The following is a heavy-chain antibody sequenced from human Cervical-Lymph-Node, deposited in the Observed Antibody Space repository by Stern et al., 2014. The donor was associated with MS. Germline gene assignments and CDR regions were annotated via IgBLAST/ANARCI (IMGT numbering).Heavy chain of an antibody. CDR2: TSYDGNNQ. CDR3: ARKDAGNSYDALDI. D-gene: IGHD5-18*01. J-gene: IGHJ3*02. V-gene: IGHV3-30*04. CDR1: GFTFSSYA. Sequence: QVQLVQSGGGVVQPGRSLRLSCAASGFTFSSYAMHWVRQAPGKGLEWVSITSYDGNNQYYAESVEGRFTISRDNSKNTLYLQMNRLRPEDTAMYYCARKDAGNSYDALDIWGQGTMVTVSS.